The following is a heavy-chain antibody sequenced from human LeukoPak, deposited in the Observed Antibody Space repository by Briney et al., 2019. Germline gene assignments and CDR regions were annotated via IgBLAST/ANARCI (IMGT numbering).Heavy chain of an antibody. J-gene: IGHJ4*02. CDR2: IIPILGIA. CDR3: ARGERITMIVAPVSLRV. Sequence: SVKVSCKASGGTFSSYAISWVRQAPGQGLEWMGRIIPILGIANYAQKFQGRVTITADKSASTAYMELSSLRSEDTAVYYCARGERITMIVAPVSLRVWGQGTLVTVSS. D-gene: IGHD3-22*01. V-gene: IGHV1-69*04. CDR1: GGTFSSYA.